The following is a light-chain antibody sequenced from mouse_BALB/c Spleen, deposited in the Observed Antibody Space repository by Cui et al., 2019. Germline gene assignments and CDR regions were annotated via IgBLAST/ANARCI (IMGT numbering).Light chain of an antibody. V-gene: IGKV4-55*01. Sequence: QIVLTQSPAIMPASPGEKVTMTCRASSSVSYMYWYQQKPGSSPRLLIDDTSNLASGVPVRFSGSRSGTAYSLTISRMEAEDAATYYCQQWSSYPRTVGGGTKLEIK. CDR2: DTS. CDR3: QQWSSYPRT. J-gene: IGKJ1*01. CDR1: SSVSY.